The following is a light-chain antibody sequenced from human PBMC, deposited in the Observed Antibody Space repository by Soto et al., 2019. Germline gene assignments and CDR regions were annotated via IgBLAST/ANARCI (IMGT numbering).Light chain of an antibody. CDR2: RAS. V-gene: IGKV1-5*03. CDR1: QSIRSW. J-gene: IGKJ5*01. Sequence: DIPMTQSPSTLSASVGDRVTITCRASQSIRSWLAWYRQKPGKAPKLLIYRASSLESGGPSRFIGSGSGTEFTRTISSLQPDDFATEYCQQYESDQITVGQGTRLEIK. CDR3: QQYESDQIT.